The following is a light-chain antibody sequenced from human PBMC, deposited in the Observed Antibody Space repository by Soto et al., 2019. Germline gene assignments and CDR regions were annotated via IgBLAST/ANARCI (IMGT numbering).Light chain of an antibody. J-gene: IGKJ4*01. CDR1: QSVSS. CDR3: QYYDNWRLS. Sequence: EIVMTQSPATLSVSPGDRATLSCRASQSVSSIAWYQQKPGQPPRLLIYGASRRATNIRARFSGGGSDTEFTLTISTLQSEDFAVYYCQYYDNWRLSFGGGTTVEIK. CDR2: GAS. V-gene: IGKV3-15*01.